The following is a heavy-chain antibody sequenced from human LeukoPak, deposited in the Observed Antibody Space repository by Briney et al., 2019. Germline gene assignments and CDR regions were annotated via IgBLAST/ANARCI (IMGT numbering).Heavy chain of an antibody. V-gene: IGHV1-18*01. CDR3: AREAGLGYCSSTSCYDPYYYYGMDV. J-gene: IGHJ6*02. Sequence: ASVKVSCKASGYTFTSYGISWVRQAPGQGLEWMGWISAYNGNTNYAQKLQGRVTMTTDTSTSTAYMELRSLRSDDTAVYYCAREAGLGYCSSTSCYDPYYYYGMDVWAKGPRSPSP. CDR1: GYTFTSYG. D-gene: IGHD2-2*01. CDR2: ISAYNGNT.